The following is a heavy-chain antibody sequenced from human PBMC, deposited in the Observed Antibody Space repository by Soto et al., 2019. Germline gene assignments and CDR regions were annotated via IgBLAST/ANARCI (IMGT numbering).Heavy chain of an antibody. CDR3: ARYAHDYGDPNWFDP. J-gene: IGHJ5*02. D-gene: IGHD4-17*01. CDR1: GGSISSGGYY. CDR2: IYYSGST. V-gene: IGHV4-31*03. Sequence: QVQLQESGPGLVKPSQTLSLTCTVSGGSISSGGYYWSWIRQHPGKGLEWIGYIYYSGSTYYNPSLKSRVTISVDTSKNQFSLKLSSVTAADTAVYYCARYAHDYGDPNWFDPWGQGTLVTVSS.